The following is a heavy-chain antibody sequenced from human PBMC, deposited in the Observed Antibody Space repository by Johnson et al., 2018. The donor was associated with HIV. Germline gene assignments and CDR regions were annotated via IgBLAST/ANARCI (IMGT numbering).Heavy chain of an antibody. V-gene: IGHV3-7*01. CDR2: IKQDGSEK. CDR3: AKDWSRSGWCEGSAFDF. CDR1: GFTFSSNY. D-gene: IGHD6-19*01. Sequence: VQLVESGGGLVQPGGSLRLSCAASGFTFSSNYMRWVRQPPGKGLEWVANIKQDGSEKYYATSVKGRITISRDNAKNSLYLQMNSRRAEEAHVYDCAKDWSRSGWCEGSAFDFWGQGTMVTVSS. J-gene: IGHJ3*01.